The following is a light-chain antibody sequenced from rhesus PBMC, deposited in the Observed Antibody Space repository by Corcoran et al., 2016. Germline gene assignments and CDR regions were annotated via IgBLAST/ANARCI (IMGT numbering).Light chain of an antibody. CDR2: GAS. V-gene: IGKV3-53*01. CDR3: QKYSRSPFT. J-gene: IGKJ3*01. CDR1: QSVGSS. Sequence: QVILTQSPATLSLSPGERATLSCRASQSVGSSLAWYQQKPGQAPKLLLYGASSGDTGIPDRFSGCGPGTQFTLTISSLEPEDYAVYYCQKYSRSPFTFGPGTKLDIK.